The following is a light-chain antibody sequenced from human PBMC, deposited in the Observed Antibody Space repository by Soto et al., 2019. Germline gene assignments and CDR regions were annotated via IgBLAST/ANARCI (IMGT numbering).Light chain of an antibody. V-gene: IGKV1-39*01. CDR1: QSISSY. CDR2: AAS. Sequence: DIQMTQSPSSLSASVGDRVTITCRASQSISSYLNWYQQKPGKAPKLLIYAASSLQSGVPSRFRGSGSGTDFTLTITSLQPEDIATYYCQQCRDVPLTFGGGTKVDIK. J-gene: IGKJ4*01. CDR3: QQCRDVPLT.